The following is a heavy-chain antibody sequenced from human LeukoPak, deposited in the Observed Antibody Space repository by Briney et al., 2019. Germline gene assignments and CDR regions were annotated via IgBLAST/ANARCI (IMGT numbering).Heavy chain of an antibody. J-gene: IGHJ4*02. CDR2: IKSKTDGGTT. CDR1: GFTFSNAW. Sequence: GSPRLSCAASGFTFSNAWMSWVRQAPGKGLEWVGRIKSKTDGGTTDYAAPVKGRFTISRDDSKNTLYLQMNSLKTEDTAVYYCTTDNEYYYGSGSYYLGGGDYWGQGTLVTVSS. CDR3: TTDNEYYYGSGSYYLGGGDY. V-gene: IGHV3-15*01. D-gene: IGHD3-10*01.